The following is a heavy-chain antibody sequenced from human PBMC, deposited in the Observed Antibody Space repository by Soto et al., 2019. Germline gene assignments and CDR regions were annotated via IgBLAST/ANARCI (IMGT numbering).Heavy chain of an antibody. CDR3: ARGKLSDYVWGSYRYHFDY. CDR1: GGSFSGYY. D-gene: IGHD3-16*02. J-gene: IGHJ4*02. CDR2: INHSGST. Sequence: SETLSLTCAVYGGSFSGYYWGWIRQPPGKGLEWIGEINHSGSTNYNPSLKSRVTISVDTPKNQFSLKLSSVTAADTAVYYCARGKLSDYVWGSYRYHFDYWGQGTVVTVSS. V-gene: IGHV4-34*01.